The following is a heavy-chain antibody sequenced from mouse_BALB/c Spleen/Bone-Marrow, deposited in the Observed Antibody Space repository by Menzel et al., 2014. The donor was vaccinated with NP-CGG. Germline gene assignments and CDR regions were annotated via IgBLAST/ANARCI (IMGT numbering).Heavy chain of an antibody. CDR1: GDSITSGY. J-gene: IGHJ2*01. Sequence: VHVKQSGPSLVKPSQTLSLTCSVTGDSITSGYWNWIRKFPGNKLEYMGDISYSGSTYYNPSLQSRISITRDTSKNQYYLQLNSVTTEDTATYYCAGYNGNYFDYWGQGTTLTVSS. D-gene: IGHD2-1*01. CDR3: AGYNGNYFDY. V-gene: IGHV3-8*02. CDR2: ISYSGST.